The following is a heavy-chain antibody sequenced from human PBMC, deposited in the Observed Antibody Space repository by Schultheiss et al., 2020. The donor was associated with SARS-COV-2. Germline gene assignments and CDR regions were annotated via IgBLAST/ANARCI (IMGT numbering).Heavy chain of an antibody. CDR3: ARDYYGSGRIWGY. J-gene: IGHJ4*02. CDR2: IYHSGST. V-gene: IGHV4-38-2*02. Sequence: SQTLSLTCAVSGYSISSGYYWGWIRQPPGKGLEWIGSIYHSGSTYYNPSLKSRVTISVDTSKNQFSLKLSSVTAADTAVYYCARDYYGSGRIWGYWGQGTLVTVSS. CDR1: GYSISSGYY. D-gene: IGHD3-10*01.